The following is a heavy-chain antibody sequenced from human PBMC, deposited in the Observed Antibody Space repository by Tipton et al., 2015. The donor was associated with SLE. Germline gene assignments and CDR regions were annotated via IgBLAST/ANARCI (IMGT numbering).Heavy chain of an antibody. J-gene: IGHJ2*01. Sequence: SLRLSCAASGFTFSSYEMNWVRQAPGKGLEWVSYISSSGSTIYYADSVKGRFTMSRDNAKNSLYLQMISLRAEDTAVYYCARKGYGEEYFDLWGRGTLVTVPS. D-gene: IGHD4-17*01. V-gene: IGHV3-48*03. CDR2: ISSSGSTI. CDR3: ARKGYGEEYFDL. CDR1: GFTFSSYE.